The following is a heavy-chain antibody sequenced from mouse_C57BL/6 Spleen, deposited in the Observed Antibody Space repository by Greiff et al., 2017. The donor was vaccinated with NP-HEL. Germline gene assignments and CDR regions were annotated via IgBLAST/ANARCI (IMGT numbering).Heavy chain of an antibody. CDR3: ARDYYGSTGYFDY. CDR1: GFTFSDYY. V-gene: IGHV5-12*01. J-gene: IGHJ2*01. CDR2: ISNGGGST. Sequence: EVQLVESGGGLVQPGGSLKLSCAASGFTFSDYYMYWVRQTPEKRLEWVAYISNGGGSTYYPDTVKGRFTISRDNAKNTLYLQMSRLKSEDTAMYYCARDYYGSTGYFDYWGQGTTLTVSS. D-gene: IGHD1-1*01.